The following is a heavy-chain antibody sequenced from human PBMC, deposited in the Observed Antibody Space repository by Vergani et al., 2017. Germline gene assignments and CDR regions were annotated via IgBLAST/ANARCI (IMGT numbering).Heavy chain of an antibody. D-gene: IGHD3-9*01. CDR3: AMVDYDIFTGPPHYYYYYYMDV. J-gene: IGHJ6*03. Sequence: QVQLVQSGAEVKKPGASVKVSCKASGYTFTSYYMHWVRQAPGQGLEWMGIINPSGGSTSYAQKFQGRVTITADESTSTAYMELGSLRSEDTAVYYCAMVDYDIFTGPPHYYYYYYMDVWGKGTTVTVSS. CDR2: INPSGGST. V-gene: IGHV1-46*01. CDR1: GYTFTSYY.